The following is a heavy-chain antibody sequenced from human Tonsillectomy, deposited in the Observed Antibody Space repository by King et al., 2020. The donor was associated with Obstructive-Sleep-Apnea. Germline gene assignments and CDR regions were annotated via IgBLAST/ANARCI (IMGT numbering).Heavy chain of an antibody. Sequence: VQLVESGGGLVKPGESLRLSCAASGFSFSNDWMSWVRQAPGKGLEWVGRSKSETECGTTDYAAPVKGRFTISRDDSKNTLYLKMYSLKTEDTAVYYCTTRSSGFDPWGQGTLVTVSS. J-gene: IGHJ5*02. CDR1: GFSFSNDW. D-gene: IGHD6-13*01. V-gene: IGHV3-15*01. CDR2: SKSETECGTT. CDR3: TTRSSGFDP.